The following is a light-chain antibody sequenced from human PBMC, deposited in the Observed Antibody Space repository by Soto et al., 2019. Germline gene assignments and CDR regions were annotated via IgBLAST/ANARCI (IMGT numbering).Light chain of an antibody. CDR1: SSDVGYYNY. Sequence: QSALTQPASVSGSPGQSITISCTGTSSDVGYYNYVSWYQHHPGKAPKPMIYEVSNRPSGVSNRFSGSKSGNTASLTISGLQAEDEADYYCSSYTTSSTQVFGGGTKLTVL. CDR2: EVS. V-gene: IGLV2-14*01. CDR3: SSYTTSSTQV. J-gene: IGLJ3*02.